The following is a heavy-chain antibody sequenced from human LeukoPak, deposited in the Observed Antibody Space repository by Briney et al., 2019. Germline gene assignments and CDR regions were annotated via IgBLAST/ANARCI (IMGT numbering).Heavy chain of an antibody. CDR1: GLTFSSYD. D-gene: IGHD2-2*01. CDR3: DTRPRY. V-gene: IGHV3-48*03. Sequence: GGSLRLSCVGSGLTFSSYDMNWVRQAPGKGLEWISYISNSGNTIYYADSVKGRFTISRDNAKNSLYLQMNSLRAEDTAVYYCDTRPRYWGQGTLVTLSS. CDR2: ISNSGNTI. J-gene: IGHJ4*02.